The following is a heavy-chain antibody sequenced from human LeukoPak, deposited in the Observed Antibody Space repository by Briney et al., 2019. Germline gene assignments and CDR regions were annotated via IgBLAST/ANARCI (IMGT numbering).Heavy chain of an antibody. V-gene: IGHV4-59*08. J-gene: IGHJ4*02. CDR3: ARHTGSGYLLSY. CDR2: IYSSGST. CDR1: GGPISSYY. D-gene: IGHD3-3*01. Sequence: PSETLSLTCTVSGGPISSYYWSWIRQPPGKGLEWIGYIYSSGSTNYSPSLKSRVTISVDTSKNQFSLKLSSVTAADTAVYYCARHTGSGYLLSYWGQGTLVTVSS.